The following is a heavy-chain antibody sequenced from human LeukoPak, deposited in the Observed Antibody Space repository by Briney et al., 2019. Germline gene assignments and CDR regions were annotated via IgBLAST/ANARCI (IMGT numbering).Heavy chain of an antibody. CDR2: DT. Sequence: DTRYSPSFQGQVTISADKSISTAYLQWSSLKASDTAMYYRARAGQVGTGAIDYWGQGTLVTVSS. V-gene: IGHV5-51*01. CDR3: ARAGQVGTGAIDY. D-gene: IGHD2-21*02. J-gene: IGHJ4*02.